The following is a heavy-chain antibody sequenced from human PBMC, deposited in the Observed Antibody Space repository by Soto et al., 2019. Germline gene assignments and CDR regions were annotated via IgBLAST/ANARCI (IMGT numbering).Heavy chain of an antibody. CDR2: ISGSGGST. CDR3: AKDLPILGYCSGGSCYYVRGYFQH. V-gene: IGHV3-23*01. D-gene: IGHD2-15*01. CDR1: GFTFSSYA. J-gene: IGHJ1*01. Sequence: GGSLRLSCAASGFTFSSYAMSWVRQAPGKGLEWVSAISGSGGSTYYADSVKGRFTISRDNSKNTLYLQMNSLRAEDTAVYYCAKDLPILGYCSGGSCYYVRGYFQHWGQGTLVTVSS.